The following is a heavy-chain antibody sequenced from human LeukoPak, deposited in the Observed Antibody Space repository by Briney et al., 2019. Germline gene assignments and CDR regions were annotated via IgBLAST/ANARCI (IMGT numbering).Heavy chain of an antibody. Sequence: PGGSLRLSGAASGFSFSTYWVSWVRQAPGKGLEWVANIKQDGSEKYYVDSVKGRFTISRDNAKNSLYLQMNSLRAEDTAMYYCARDSAGNDYWGQGTLVTVSS. CDR1: GFSFSTYW. CDR2: IKQDGSEK. J-gene: IGHJ4*02. V-gene: IGHV3-7*01. CDR3: ARDSAGNDY. D-gene: IGHD6-13*01.